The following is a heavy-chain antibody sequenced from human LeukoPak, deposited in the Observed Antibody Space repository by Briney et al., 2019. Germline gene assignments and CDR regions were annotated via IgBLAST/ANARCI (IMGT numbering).Heavy chain of an antibody. CDR2: ISGSGGST. J-gene: IGHJ1*01. CDR3: VQAISLGGG. Sequence: QSGGSLRLSCAASGFTFSSYAMSWVRQAPGKGLEWVSAISGSGGSTYYADSVKGRFTISRDNSENTLYLQVNSLRPEDTAVYYCVQAISLGGGWGQGTLVTVSS. V-gene: IGHV3-23*01. CDR1: GFTFSSYA. D-gene: IGHD3-10*01.